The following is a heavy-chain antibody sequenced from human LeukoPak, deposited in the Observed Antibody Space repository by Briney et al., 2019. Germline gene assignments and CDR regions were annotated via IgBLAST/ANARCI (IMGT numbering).Heavy chain of an antibody. V-gene: IGHV3-30-3*01. CDR1: GFTFSSYA. D-gene: IGHD6-13*01. CDR3: ARKLAAADPNY. CDR2: ISYDGSNK. Sequence: PGGSLRLSCAASGFTFSSYAMHWVRQAPGKGLEWVAVISYDGSNKYYADSVKGRFTISRDNSKNMLYLQMNSLRAEDTAVYYCARKLAAADPNYRGQGTLVTVSS. J-gene: IGHJ4*02.